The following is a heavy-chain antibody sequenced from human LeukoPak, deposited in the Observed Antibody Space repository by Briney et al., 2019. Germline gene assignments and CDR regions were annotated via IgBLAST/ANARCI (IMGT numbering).Heavy chain of an antibody. J-gene: IGHJ4*02. V-gene: IGHV3-74*01. CDR2: MNSDGSST. CDR1: GFTFSSHW. Sequence: GGSLRLSCAASGFTFSSHWMHWVRQVPGKGLVWVSRMNSDGSSTSYADSVKGRFTISRDNAKNTLYLQMNSLRAEDTAVYYCARDLYYYGSGSYRGGYYFDYWGQGTLVTVSS. D-gene: IGHD3-10*01. CDR3: ARDLYYYGSGSYRGGYYFDY.